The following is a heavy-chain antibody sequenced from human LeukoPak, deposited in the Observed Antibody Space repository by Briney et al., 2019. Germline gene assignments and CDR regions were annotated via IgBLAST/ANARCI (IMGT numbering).Heavy chain of an antibody. Sequence: ASVKVSCKASGGTFSDYAISWVRQAPGQGLEWMGRIIPILHIPNHAQKFQGRVTITADKSTSTAYMELSSLRSEDTAVYYCARDRVPDYPRGDDSGSPIHYWGQGTLVTVSS. CDR1: GGTFSDYA. D-gene: IGHD3-10*01. V-gene: IGHV1-69*04. J-gene: IGHJ4*02. CDR2: IIPILHIP. CDR3: ARDRVPDYPRGDDSGSPIHY.